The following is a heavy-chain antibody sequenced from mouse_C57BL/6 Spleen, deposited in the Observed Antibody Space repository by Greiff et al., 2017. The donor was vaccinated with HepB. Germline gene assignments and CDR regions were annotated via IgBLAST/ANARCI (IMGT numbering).Heavy chain of an antibody. D-gene: IGHD1-1*01. Sequence: VHLVESGPELVKPGASVKLSCKASGYTFTSYDINWVKQRPGQGLEWIGWIYPRDGSTKYNEKFKGKATLTVDTSSSTAYMELHSLTSEDSAVYFCARDYYGSSEDYFDSWGQGTTLTVSS. J-gene: IGHJ2*01. V-gene: IGHV1-85*01. CDR3: ARDYYGSSEDYFDS. CDR2: IYPRDGST. CDR1: GYTFTSYD.